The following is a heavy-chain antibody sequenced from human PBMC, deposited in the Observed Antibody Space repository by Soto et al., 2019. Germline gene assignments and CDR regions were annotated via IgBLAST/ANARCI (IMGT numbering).Heavy chain of an antibody. Sequence: QVQLVQSGAEVRKPGASVKVSCKASGYTFTSYDINWVRQATGQGLEYLGWMSPNSGNTGYVQKFQGRVTMTWDTSITTAYMELSSLRSEDTAVYFCARGVKYGAYSRWFDPWGQGTLVAVS. CDR3: ARGVKYGAYSRWFDP. V-gene: IGHV1-8*01. CDR1: GYTFTSYD. J-gene: IGHJ5*02. CDR2: MSPNSGNT. D-gene: IGHD4-17*01.